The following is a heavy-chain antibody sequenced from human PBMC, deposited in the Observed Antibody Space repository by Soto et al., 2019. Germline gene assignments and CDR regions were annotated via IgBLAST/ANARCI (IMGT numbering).Heavy chain of an antibody. J-gene: IGHJ4*02. D-gene: IGHD2-2*01. CDR3: VTGVLPPDY. V-gene: IGHV3-15*01. Sequence: EVQLVESGGGLVKPGGSLRLSCAASGFTFSNAWMNWVRQAPGKGLEWVGLIKKEADGGTPAYAAPVQGRFTISRDDSKNTLYLQMNSLKSEDTAVYYCVTGVLPPDYWGQGTLVTVSS. CDR2: IKKEADGGTP. CDR1: GFTFSNAW.